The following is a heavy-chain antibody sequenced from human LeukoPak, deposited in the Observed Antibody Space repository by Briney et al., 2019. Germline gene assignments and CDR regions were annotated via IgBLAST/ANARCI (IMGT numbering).Heavy chain of an antibody. CDR3: ARDRHIYCSSTSCFHDAFDI. V-gene: IGHV3-66*01. CDR2: IXSGGST. J-gene: IGHJ3*02. Sequence: VIXSGGSTYYADSVKGRFTISRDDSKNTLYLQMNSLRAEDTAVYYCARDRHIYCSSTSCFHDAFDIWGQGTMVTVSS. D-gene: IGHD2-2*01.